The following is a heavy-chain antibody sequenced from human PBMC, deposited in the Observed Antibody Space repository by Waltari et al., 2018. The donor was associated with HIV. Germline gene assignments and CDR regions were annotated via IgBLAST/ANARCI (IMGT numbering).Heavy chain of an antibody. CDR2: TYPGDSDT. Sequence: EVQLVQSGAEVKKPGESLKISCKGSGCRFTCYWIGWVRQRAGKGLEWMGSTYPGDSDTKYSPSFQGQVTISADKSISTAYLQWSSLKASDTAMYYCARRLGGGEHGMDVWGQGTTVTVSS. CDR1: GCRFTCYW. J-gene: IGHJ6*02. V-gene: IGHV5-51*03. CDR3: ARRLGGGEHGMDV. D-gene: IGHD7-27*01.